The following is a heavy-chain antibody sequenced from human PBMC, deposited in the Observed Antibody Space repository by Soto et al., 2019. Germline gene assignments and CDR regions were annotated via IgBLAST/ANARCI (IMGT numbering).Heavy chain of an antibody. V-gene: IGHV3-48*03. CDR1: GFTFNDFE. CDR3: ARGFGRFNY. J-gene: IGHJ4*02. D-gene: IGHD3-10*01. CDR2: IDGSGTTK. Sequence: EVQLLESGGGLVQPGGSLRLSCGVSGFTFNDFEMNWVRQAPGKGLEWLAYIDGSGTTKKYADSVRGRFAISRDNPNNSLFRQMSRLSAADTAIYYCARGFGRFNYWGQGTLVSVSS.